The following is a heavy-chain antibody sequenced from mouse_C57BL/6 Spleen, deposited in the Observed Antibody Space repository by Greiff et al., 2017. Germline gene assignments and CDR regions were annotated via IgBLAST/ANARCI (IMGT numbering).Heavy chain of an antibody. Sequence: QVQLKESGPGLVQPSQSLSITCTVSGFSLTSYGVHWVRQSPGKGLEWLGVIWRGGSTDYNAAFMSRLSITKDNSKSQVFFKMNSLQADDTAIYCCTKNYGSSYDFDCWGQGTTLTVSS. D-gene: IGHD1-1*01. CDR2: IWRGGST. V-gene: IGHV2-5*01. CDR1: GFSLTSYG. J-gene: IGHJ2*01. CDR3: TKNYGSSYDFDC.